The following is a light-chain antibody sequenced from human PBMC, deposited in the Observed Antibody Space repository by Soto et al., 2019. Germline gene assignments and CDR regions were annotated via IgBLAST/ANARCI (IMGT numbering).Light chain of an antibody. CDR1: QSVTNSH. CDR3: QQYASSPFA. CDR2: DAS. V-gene: IGKV3-20*01. J-gene: IGKJ3*01. Sequence: EIVLTQSPGTLSLSPGERASLSCRASQSVTNSHLAWYQQKRGQAPRLLIFDASTLATGVPDRFSGSGSGTDFALTISRLEPEDFAVYFCQQYASSPFAFGPGTIVDIK.